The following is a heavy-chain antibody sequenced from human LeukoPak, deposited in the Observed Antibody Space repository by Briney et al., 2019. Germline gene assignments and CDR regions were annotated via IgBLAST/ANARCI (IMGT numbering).Heavy chain of an antibody. V-gene: IGHV4-39*07. D-gene: IGHD3-10*01. CDR2: IYYSGST. J-gene: IGHJ4*02. CDR1: GGSISSTSYY. CDR3: ARKDYGSGSFSRSFDY. Sequence: SETLSLTCSVSGGSISSTSYYWAWIRQPPGKGLEWTGSIYYSGSTNYNPSLKSRVTISVDKSKNQFSLKLSSVTAADTAVYYCARKDYGSGSFSRSFDYWGQGTLVTVSS.